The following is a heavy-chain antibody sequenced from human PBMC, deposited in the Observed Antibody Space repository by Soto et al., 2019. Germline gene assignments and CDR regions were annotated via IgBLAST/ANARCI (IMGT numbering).Heavy chain of an antibody. CDR2: INPSGGST. Sequence: GASVKVSCKASGYTFTSYYMHWVRQAPGQGLEWMGIINPSGGSTSYAQKFQGRVTMTRDTSTSTVYMELSSLRSEDTAVYYCAREGHYGDYDENYGMDVWGQGTKVTVSS. CDR3: AREGHYGDYDENYGMDV. J-gene: IGHJ6*02. D-gene: IGHD4-17*01. CDR1: GYTFTSYY. V-gene: IGHV1-46*01.